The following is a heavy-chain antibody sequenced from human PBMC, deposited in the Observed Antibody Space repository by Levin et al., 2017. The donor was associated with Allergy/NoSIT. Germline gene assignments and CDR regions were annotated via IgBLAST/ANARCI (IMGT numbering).Heavy chain of an antibody. CDR1: GFTFSSYS. J-gene: IGHJ5*02. CDR3: AREGAYCYSTSCRWFDP. V-gene: IGHV3-21*01. Sequence: PGGSLRLSCAASGFTFSSYSMNWVRQAPGKGLEWVSSISSSSRGSYIYYADSVKGRFTISRDNAKNSLYLQMNSLRAEDTAVYFCAREGAYCYSTSCRWFDPWGQGTLVTVSS. CDR2: ISSSSRGSYI. D-gene: IGHD2-2*01.